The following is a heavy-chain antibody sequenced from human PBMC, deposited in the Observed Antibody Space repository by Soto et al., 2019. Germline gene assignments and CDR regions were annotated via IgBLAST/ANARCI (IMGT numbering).Heavy chain of an antibody. CDR1: GGSFSGYY. CDR2: INHSGST. CDR3: ARGRAYYDSSGYYY. J-gene: IGHJ4*02. Sequence: TLSLTCAVYGGSFSGYYWSWIRQPPGKGLEWIGEINHSGSTNYNPSLKSRVTISVDTSKNQFSLKLSSVTAADTAVYYCARGRAYYDSSGYYYWGQGTLVTVSS. V-gene: IGHV4-34*01. D-gene: IGHD3-22*01.